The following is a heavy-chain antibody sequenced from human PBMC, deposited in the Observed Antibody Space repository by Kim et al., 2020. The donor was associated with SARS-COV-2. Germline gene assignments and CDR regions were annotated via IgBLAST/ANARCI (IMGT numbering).Heavy chain of an antibody. CDR3: ARDREGPTFDI. Sequence: IYYADSVKGRFTISRDNAKNSLYLQMNSLRAEDTAVYYCARDREGPTFDIWGQGTMVTVSS. CDR2: I. D-gene: IGHD1-26*01. V-gene: IGHV3-21*01. J-gene: IGHJ3*02.